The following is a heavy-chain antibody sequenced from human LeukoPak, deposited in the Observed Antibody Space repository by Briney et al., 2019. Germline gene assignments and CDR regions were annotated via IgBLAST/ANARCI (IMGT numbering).Heavy chain of an antibody. CDR1: GFTVTSNY. D-gene: IGHD6-19*01. Sequence: GGSLRLSCVASGFTVTSNYMSWVRQAPGEGLEWVSVIYNGGTTYYTDSVQGRFTISRDDSKNTWYLQMNGLRVEDTAVYYCARDLPAVAGRGSFDIWGQGTMVTVSS. CDR3: ARDLPAVAGRGSFDI. CDR2: IYNGGTT. V-gene: IGHV3-66*01. J-gene: IGHJ3*02.